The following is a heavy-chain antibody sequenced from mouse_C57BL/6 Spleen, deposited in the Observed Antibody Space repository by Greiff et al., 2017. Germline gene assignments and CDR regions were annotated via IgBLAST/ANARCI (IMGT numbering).Heavy chain of an antibody. CDR3: AGYDAVDY. CDR1: GYAFSSSW. J-gene: IGHJ2*01. V-gene: IGHV1-82*01. CDR2: LYPGDGDT. Sequence: QVQLQQSGPELVKPGASVKISCKASGYAFSSSWMNGVKQRPGQGLEWIGRLYPGDGDTNYNGKFKGKATLTADKSSSTAYMQLSSLTSEDSAVYFCAGYDAVDYWGQGTTLTVSS. D-gene: IGHD2-2*01.